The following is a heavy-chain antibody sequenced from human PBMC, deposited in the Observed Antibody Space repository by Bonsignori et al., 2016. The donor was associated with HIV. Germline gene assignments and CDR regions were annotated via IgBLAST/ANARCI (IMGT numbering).Heavy chain of an antibody. Sequence: GGSLRLSCAASGFTFSGSAMHWVRQASGKGLEWVGRIRSKANSYATAYAASVKGRFTISRDDSKNTAYLQMNSLKTEDTAVYYCTRRTSGLSFDYWGQGTLVTVSS. J-gene: IGHJ4*02. CDR2: IRSKANSYAT. CDR3: TRRTSGLSFDY. V-gene: IGHV3-73*01. CDR1: GFTFSGSA. D-gene: IGHD3-22*01.